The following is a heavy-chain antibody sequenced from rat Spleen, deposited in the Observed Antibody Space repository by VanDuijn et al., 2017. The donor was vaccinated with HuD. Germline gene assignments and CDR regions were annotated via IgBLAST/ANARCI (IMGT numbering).Heavy chain of an antibody. V-gene: IGHV2S12*01. Sequence: QVQLKESGPGLVQPSQTLSLTCTVSGFSLTSNGVSWVRQPPGKGLEWIAAISSGGSPYYNSALKSRLSISRDTSKSQVFLKMNSLQTEDTAMYFCARLGADYWGQGVMVTVSS. D-gene: IGHD5-1*01. J-gene: IGHJ2*01. CDR3: ARLGADY. CDR1: GFSLTSNG. CDR2: ISSGGSP.